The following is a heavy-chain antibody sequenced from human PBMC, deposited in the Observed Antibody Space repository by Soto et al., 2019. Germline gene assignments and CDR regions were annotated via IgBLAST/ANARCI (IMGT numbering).Heavy chain of an antibody. CDR1: GXSIPNXX. CDR3: ARHGFGSLHGLGDV. V-gene: IGHV4-59*01. J-gene: IGHJ6*02. D-gene: IGHD3-10*01. CDR2: IRYDGYS. Sequence: QVQLQESGPGLVKPSETLSLTCTVSGXSIPNXXCSWFRQPPGKGLEWIGYIRYDGYSVYNLSLXXRVXXXXXXXXXXXXXXLXXXXXXXXXVYYXARHGFGSLHGLGDVWGQGTTVIVSS.